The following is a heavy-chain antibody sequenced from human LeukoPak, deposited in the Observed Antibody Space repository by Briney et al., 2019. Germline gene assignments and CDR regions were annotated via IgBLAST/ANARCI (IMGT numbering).Heavy chain of an antibody. Sequence: ASVKVSCKASGYTFTSYYMHWVRQAPGQGLEWMGIINPSGGSTSYAQKFQGRVTMTRDMFTSTVYMELSSLRSEDTAVYYCARDARFLEWSSPSNFDYWGQGTLVTVSS. CDR2: INPSGGST. D-gene: IGHD3-3*01. CDR1: GYTFTSYY. CDR3: ARDARFLEWSSPSNFDY. J-gene: IGHJ4*02. V-gene: IGHV1-46*01.